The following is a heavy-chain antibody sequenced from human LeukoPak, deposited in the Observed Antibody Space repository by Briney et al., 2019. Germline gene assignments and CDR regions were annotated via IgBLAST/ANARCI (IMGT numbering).Heavy chain of an antibody. CDR1: GFTFSSYS. Sequence: GGSLRLSCAASGFTFSSYSMNWVRQAPGKGLEWVSYISSCSGTIYYADSVKGRFTISRDNAKNSLYLQMNSLRDEDTAVYYCARSRCSGGSCYAWGAAFDIWGQGTMVTVSS. CDR3: ARSRCSGGSCYAWGAAFDI. J-gene: IGHJ3*02. CDR2: ISSCSGTI. V-gene: IGHV3-48*02. D-gene: IGHD2-15*01.